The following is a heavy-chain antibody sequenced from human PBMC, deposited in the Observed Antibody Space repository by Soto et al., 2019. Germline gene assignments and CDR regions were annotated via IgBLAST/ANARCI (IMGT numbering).Heavy chain of an antibody. J-gene: IGHJ3*02. CDR2: ISHTGTT. V-gene: IGHV4-59*01. CDR1: GGSISSYY. Sequence: QVQLQESGPGLVKPSETLSLTCTVSGGSISSYYWSWIRQSPGKGLEWVAYISHTGTTDYNPSLKCRRTISLVTSTAQCSLTLASVTAADTAVCYSARGPAWRDAFDIWGQVTKVTVSP. CDR3: ARGPAWRDAFDI. D-gene: IGHD3-3*01.